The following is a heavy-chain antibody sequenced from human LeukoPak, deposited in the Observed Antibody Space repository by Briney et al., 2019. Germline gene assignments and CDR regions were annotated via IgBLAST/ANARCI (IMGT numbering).Heavy chain of an antibody. D-gene: IGHD3-10*01. Sequence: GGSLRLSCAASGFTFSNYWMTWVRQAPGKGLEWVANIKPDESEKYYVGSVKGRFTISRDNAKNSLYLQMNSLRAEDTAVFYCAKDRVFRGAFFDYWGQGTLVTVSS. CDR1: GFTFSNYW. J-gene: IGHJ4*02. CDR3: AKDRVFRGAFFDY. V-gene: IGHV3-7*03. CDR2: IKPDESEK.